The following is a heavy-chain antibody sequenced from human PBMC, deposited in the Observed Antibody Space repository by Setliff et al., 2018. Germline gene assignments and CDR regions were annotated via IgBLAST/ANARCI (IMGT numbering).Heavy chain of an antibody. V-gene: IGHV1-46*01. CDR3: ARDVFPYHYEGAFDI. CDR2: INPNSGRT. J-gene: IGHJ3*02. D-gene: IGHD3-22*01. Sequence: GASVKVSCKASGYTFTSHYMHWVRQAPGLGLEWMGTINPNSGRTSYAQKFQGRATTTRDTSTSTVYMDMSSLRSEDTAVYYCARDVFPYHYEGAFDIWGQGTMVTVSS. CDR1: GYTFTSHY.